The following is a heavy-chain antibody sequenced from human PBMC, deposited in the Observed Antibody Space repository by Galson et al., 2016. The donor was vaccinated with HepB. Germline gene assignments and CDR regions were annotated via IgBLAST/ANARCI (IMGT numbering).Heavy chain of an antibody. J-gene: IGHJ4*02. CDR3: THLWFGEPVDY. Sequence: PALVKPTQSLTLTCTFSGSSLTTGGVGVGWIRQPPGKALEWLALIYWDDDKRYSPSLKRRLTITKDTSKNQVVLTMTNMDPVDTATYYSTHLWFGEPVDYWGQGTLVTVSS. CDR2: IYWDDDK. V-gene: IGHV2-5*02. CDR1: GSSLTTGGVG. D-gene: IGHD3-10*01.